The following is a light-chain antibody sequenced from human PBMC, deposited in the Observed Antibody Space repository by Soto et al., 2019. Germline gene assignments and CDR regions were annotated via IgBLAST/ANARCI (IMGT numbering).Light chain of an antibody. J-gene: IGKJ5*01. CDR3: QQYGRSPPIT. V-gene: IGKV3-20*01. CDR1: QSVSTN. Sequence: EVVLTQSPATLSVSPGERATLSCWASQSVSTNLAWYQQKPGQPPRLLIYGASTRATGIPDRFSGSGSGTDFTLTVSRLEPEDFAVYYCQQYGRSPPITFGQGTRLEIK. CDR2: GAS.